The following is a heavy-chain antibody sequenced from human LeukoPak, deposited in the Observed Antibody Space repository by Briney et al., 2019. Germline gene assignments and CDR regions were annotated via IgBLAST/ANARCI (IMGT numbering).Heavy chain of an antibody. Sequence: SETLSLTCTVSGGSISSSSYYWGWIRQPPGKGLEWIGSIYYSGSTYYNPSLKSRVTTSVDTSKNQFSLKLSSVTAADTAVYYCARDGITILGVVSSRMDVWGKGTTVTVSS. D-gene: IGHD3-3*01. CDR2: IYYSGST. CDR1: GGSISSSSYY. J-gene: IGHJ6*04. CDR3: ARDGITILGVVSSRMDV. V-gene: IGHV4-39*07.